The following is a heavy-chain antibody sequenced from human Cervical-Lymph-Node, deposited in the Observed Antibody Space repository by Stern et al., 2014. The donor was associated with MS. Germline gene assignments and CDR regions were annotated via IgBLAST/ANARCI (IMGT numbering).Heavy chain of an antibody. V-gene: IGHV4-31*03. Sequence: QLQLQESGPGLVKPLQTLSLTCTVSGDSMSSGDDYWTWMRQLPGKGLEWIGYIHHSGSTYFNPSLGIRVTISLDTSKSQFSLNLSSVTAADTAVYFCAREEYAQTGYYDNWFDPWGQGTLVTVSS. J-gene: IGHJ5*02. CDR2: IHHSGST. D-gene: IGHD3-9*01. CDR1: GDSMSSGDDY. CDR3: AREEYAQTGYYDNWFDP.